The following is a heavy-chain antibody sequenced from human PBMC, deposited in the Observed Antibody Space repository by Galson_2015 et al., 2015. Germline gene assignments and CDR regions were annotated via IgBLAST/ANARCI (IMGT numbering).Heavy chain of an antibody. CDR1: GYTFTSYG. Sequence: QSGAEVIKPGASVQVSCTASGYTFTSYGISWVRQAPGQGLEWMGWNSAYNGNTNYAQKLQGRVTMTTDTSTCTAYMELRILRSDDTAVYYCARCGSEEGKNVDYYGMDVWGQGTTVTVSS. V-gene: IGHV1-18*01. CDR3: ARCGSEEGKNVDYYGMDV. D-gene: IGHD1-1*01. J-gene: IGHJ6*02. CDR2: NSAYNGNT.